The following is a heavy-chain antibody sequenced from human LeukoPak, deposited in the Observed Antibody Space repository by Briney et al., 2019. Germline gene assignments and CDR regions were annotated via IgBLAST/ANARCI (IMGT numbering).Heavy chain of an antibody. Sequence: PGGSLRLSCAASGFTFSSYEMNWVRQAPGKGLEWVSYISSSGSTIYYADSVKGRFTISRDNAKNSLYLQMNSLRAEDTAVYYCARDRRTVGSSGWLPNFDYWGQGTLVTVSS. CDR1: GFTFSSYE. CDR3: ARDRRTVGSSGWLPNFDY. CDR2: ISSSGSTI. D-gene: IGHD6-19*01. V-gene: IGHV3-48*03. J-gene: IGHJ4*02.